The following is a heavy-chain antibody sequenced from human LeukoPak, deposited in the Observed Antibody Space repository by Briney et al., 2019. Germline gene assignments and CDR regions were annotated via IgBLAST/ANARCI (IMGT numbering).Heavy chain of an antibody. V-gene: IGHV1-8*01. CDR2: MNPNSGDT. CDR1: GYTFTSYE. J-gene: IGHJ4*02. D-gene: IGHD3-22*01. Sequence: ASVTVSCKASGYTFTSYEINWVRQATGHGLEWMGWMNPNSGDTAYAQKFQGRITMTRSTSITTAYMEPSGLRSEDTAVYYCARGLGSYDSSELTWPMISFWGQGTQVTVSS. CDR3: ARGLGSYDSSELTWPMISF.